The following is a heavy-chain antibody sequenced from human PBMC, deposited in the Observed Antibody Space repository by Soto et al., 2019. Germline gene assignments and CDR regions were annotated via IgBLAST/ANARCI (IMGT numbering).Heavy chain of an antibody. CDR2: IYYSGST. Sequence: QLQLQESGPGLVKPSETLSLTCTVSGGSISSSSYYWGWIRQPPGKGLEWIGSIYYSGSTYYNPSLKSRVTISVDTSKNXXXXXXXXXXXXXXXXXXXXXXXXTRGENWFDPWGQGTLVTVSS. V-gene: IGHV4-39*01. J-gene: IGHJ5*02. D-gene: IGHD3-16*01. CDR1: GGSISSSSYY. CDR3: XXXXXTRGENWFDP.